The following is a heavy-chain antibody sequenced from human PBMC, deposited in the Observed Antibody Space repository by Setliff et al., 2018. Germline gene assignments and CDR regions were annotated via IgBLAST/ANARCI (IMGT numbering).Heavy chain of an antibody. J-gene: IGHJ4*02. CDR1: GYTFTNYG. Sequence: GASVKVSCKTSGYTFTNYGITWVRQAPGQGLEWMGWINNYNTNTNYAQKLQGRVAMTTDTSTSTAYMELRSLRSDDSAVYYCARINFYVSSGHYYAPDYRGQGTLVTVSS. CDR3: ARINFYVSSGHYYAPDY. V-gene: IGHV1-18*01. D-gene: IGHD3-22*01. CDR2: INNYNTNT.